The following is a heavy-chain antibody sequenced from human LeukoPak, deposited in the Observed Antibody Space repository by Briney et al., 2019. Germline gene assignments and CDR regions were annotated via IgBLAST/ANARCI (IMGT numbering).Heavy chain of an antibody. J-gene: IGHJ2*01. D-gene: IGHD5-18*01. CDR1: GFTFTSSA. V-gene: IGHV1-58*01. CDR2: IVVGSGNT. CDR3: AADRLLYSYGPNWYFDL. Sequence: SVKVSCKASGFTFTSSAVQWVRQARGQRLEWIGWIVVGSGNTNYAQKFQERVTITRDMSTSTAYMELSSRRSEDTAVYYCAADRLLYSYGPNWYFDLWGRGTLVTVSS.